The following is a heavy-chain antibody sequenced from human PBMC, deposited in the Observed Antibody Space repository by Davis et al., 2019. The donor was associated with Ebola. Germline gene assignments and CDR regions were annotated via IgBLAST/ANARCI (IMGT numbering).Heavy chain of an antibody. J-gene: IGHJ4*01. CDR2: ISISGANT. CDR1: GFTFSSYA. D-gene: IGHD2-8*01. Sequence: GESLKISCAASGFTFSSYAMTWVRQAPGKGLEWVSAISISGANTFHADSVRGRFTVSRDNSKNTLYLQMNSLRAEDTAVYYCAKDRHPLATNKIYYFDYWGHGTLVTVSS. V-gene: IGHV3-23*01. CDR3: AKDRHPLATNKIYYFDY.